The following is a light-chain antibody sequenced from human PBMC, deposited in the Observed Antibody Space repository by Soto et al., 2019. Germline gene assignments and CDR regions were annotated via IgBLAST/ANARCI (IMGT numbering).Light chain of an antibody. CDR1: SSDVGGYKF. V-gene: IGLV2-14*01. J-gene: IGLJ1*01. Sequence: QSVLIQPASVSGSPGQSITISCTGTSSDVGGYKFVSWYQQHPGKVPQLLIYEVTNRPSGVSNRFSGSKSGNTASLTISGLQAEDEADYCCSSYAGSSPLYVFGTGTKVTVL. CDR3: SSYAGSSPLYV. CDR2: EVT.